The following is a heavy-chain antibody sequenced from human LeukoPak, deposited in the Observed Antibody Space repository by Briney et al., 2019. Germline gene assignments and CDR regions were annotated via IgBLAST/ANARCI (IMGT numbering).Heavy chain of an antibody. J-gene: IGHJ4*02. CDR3: ARVRDSSSWYVDY. Sequence: SETLSLTCTVSGGSISSYYWSWIRQPPGKGLEWIGYIYYSGSTNYNPSLKSRVTISVDTSKNQFSLKLSSVTAADTAVYYCARVRDSSSWYVDYWGQGTLVTVSS. V-gene: IGHV4-59*01. D-gene: IGHD6-13*01. CDR2: IYYSGST. CDR1: GGSISSYY.